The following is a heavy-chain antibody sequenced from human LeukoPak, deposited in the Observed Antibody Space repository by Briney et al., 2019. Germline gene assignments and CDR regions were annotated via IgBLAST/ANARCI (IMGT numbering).Heavy chain of an antibody. CDR1: GYTFTTYW. Sequence: GESLKISCKASGYTFTTYWIGWVRQMPGKGLEWMGIIYPDDSDTRYSPSFQGQVTISADKSISTAYLQWTSLKASDTAMYYCARPGHQWGRVDVWGKGTTVTVS. CDR3: ARPGHQWGRVDV. CDR2: IYPDDSDT. J-gene: IGHJ6*03. V-gene: IGHV5-51*01. D-gene: IGHD1-26*01.